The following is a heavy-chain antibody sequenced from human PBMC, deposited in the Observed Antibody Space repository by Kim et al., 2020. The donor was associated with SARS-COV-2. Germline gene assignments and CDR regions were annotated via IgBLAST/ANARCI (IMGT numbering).Heavy chain of an antibody. CDR2: ISGSGGST. CDR1: TFTFNNYA. CDR3: AKGTRGGSCYSCFDF. J-gene: IGHJ4*02. Sequence: GGSLRLSCAASTFTFNNYAMSWVRQAPGKGLEWVSGISGSGGSTYFADSVKGRFTISRDNSKNTLYLQMSGLRVEDTAIYYCAKGTRGGSCYSCFDFWGQGTLVTVSS. D-gene: IGHD2-15*01. V-gene: IGHV3-23*01.